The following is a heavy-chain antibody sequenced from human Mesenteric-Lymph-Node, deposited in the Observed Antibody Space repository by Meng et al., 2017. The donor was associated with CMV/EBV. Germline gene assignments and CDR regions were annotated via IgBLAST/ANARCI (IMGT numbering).Heavy chain of an antibody. V-gene: IGHV4-31*02. CDR2: ITYSGYT. Sequence: VSGDSVTNAYYQWSWIRQRPGKVLEWLAYITYSGYTSSNPSLAGRATMSMDSSKNLLSLQLRSVTAADTAIYYCARVFLRANYYFDFWGQGTLVTVSS. CDR1: GDSVTNAYYQ. D-gene: IGHD2/OR15-2a*01. J-gene: IGHJ4*02. CDR3: ARVFLRANYYFDF.